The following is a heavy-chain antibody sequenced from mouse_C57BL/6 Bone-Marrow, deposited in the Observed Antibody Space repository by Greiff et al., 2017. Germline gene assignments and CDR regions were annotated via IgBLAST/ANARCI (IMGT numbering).Heavy chain of an antibody. CDR2: IDPETGGT. CDR1: GYTFTDYE. J-gene: IGHJ2*01. CDR3: TRDPDY. V-gene: IGHV1-15*01. Sequence: QVQLQQSGAELVRPGASVTLSCKASGYTFTDYEMHWVKQTPVHGLEWIGAIDPETGGTAYNQKFKGKAILTADTSSSTAYMELRSLTSEDSAGYYCTRDPDYWGQGTTLTGSS.